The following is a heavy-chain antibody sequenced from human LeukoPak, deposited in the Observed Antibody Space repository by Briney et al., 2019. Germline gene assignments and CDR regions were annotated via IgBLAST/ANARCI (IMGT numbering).Heavy chain of an antibody. CDR3: AREGEGGYYDSSGYYRYFDY. CDR1: GGTFSSYA. D-gene: IGHD3-22*01. Sequence: SVKVSCKASGGTFSSYAISWVRQAPGQGLEWMGRIIPILGIANYAQKFQGRVTITADKSTSTAYMELSSLRSEDTAVYYCAREGEGGYYDSSGYYRYFDYWGQGTLVTVSS. CDR2: IIPILGIA. J-gene: IGHJ4*02. V-gene: IGHV1-69*04.